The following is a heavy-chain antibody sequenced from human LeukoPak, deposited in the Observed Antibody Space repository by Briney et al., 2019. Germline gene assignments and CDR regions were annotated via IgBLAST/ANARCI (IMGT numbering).Heavy chain of an antibody. Sequence: GASVKVSCKASGGTFSSYAISWVRQAPGQGLEWMGGIIPIFGTANYAQKFQGRVTITADESTSTAYMELSSLRSEDTAVYYCARDPDYYDILTGYYKAGPFDIWGQGTMVTVSS. D-gene: IGHD3-9*01. J-gene: IGHJ3*02. CDR1: GGTFSSYA. V-gene: IGHV1-69*13. CDR2: IIPIFGTA. CDR3: ARDPDYYDILTGYYKAGPFDI.